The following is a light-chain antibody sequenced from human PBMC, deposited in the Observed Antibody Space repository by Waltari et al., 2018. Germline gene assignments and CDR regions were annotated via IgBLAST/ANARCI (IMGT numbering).Light chain of an antibody. V-gene: IGLV2-11*01. CDR2: DVS. Sequence: QSALTQPRSVSGSPGQSVTISCTGTSSDVGGDNYVSWYQQHPGKAPKLMIYDVSKRPSGVPDRFSGSKSGNTASLTISGLQAEDEADYYCCSYGGTYSWVFGGGTKLTVL. CDR3: CSYGGTYSWV. J-gene: IGLJ3*02. CDR1: SSDVGGDNY.